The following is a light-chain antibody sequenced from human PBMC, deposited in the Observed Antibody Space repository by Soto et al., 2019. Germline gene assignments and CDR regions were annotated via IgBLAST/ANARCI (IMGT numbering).Light chain of an antibody. V-gene: IGKV1-5*03. CDR1: QSISSW. CDR2: KAS. CDR3: QQYGSSSPWT. J-gene: IGKJ1*01. Sequence: DIQMTQSPSTLSASVGDRVTITCRASQSISSWLAWYQQKPGKATKLLINKASSLETGVPSRFSGSGSGTEFTLIISSLQPDDFASYYCQQYGSSSPWTFGQGTKVEIK.